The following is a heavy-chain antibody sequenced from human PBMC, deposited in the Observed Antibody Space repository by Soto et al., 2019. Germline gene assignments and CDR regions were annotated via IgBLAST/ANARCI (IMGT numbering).Heavy chain of an antibody. CDR3: ARGSGSYYKGNWFDP. D-gene: IGHD3-10*01. CDR2: IYYSGST. Sequence: PSETLSLTCTVSGGSISSYYWSWIRQPPGKGLEWIGYIYYSGSTNYNPSLKSRVTISVDTSKNQFSLKLSSVTAVDTAVYYCARGSGSYYKGNWFDPWGQGTLVTVSS. V-gene: IGHV4-59*01. CDR1: GGSISSYY. J-gene: IGHJ5*02.